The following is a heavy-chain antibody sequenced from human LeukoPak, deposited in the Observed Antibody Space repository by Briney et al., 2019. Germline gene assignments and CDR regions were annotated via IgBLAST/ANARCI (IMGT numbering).Heavy chain of an antibody. CDR1: GFTFSSYW. CDR3: ARDSPTYYDSSGYNY. Sequence: GGSLRLSCAASGFTFSSYWMSWVSQAPGKGLEWVANIKQDGSEKYYVDSVKGRFTISRDNAKNSLYLQMNSLRAEDTAVYYCARDSPTYYDSSGYNYWGQGTLVTVSS. J-gene: IGHJ4*02. D-gene: IGHD3-22*01. V-gene: IGHV3-7*05. CDR2: IKQDGSEK.